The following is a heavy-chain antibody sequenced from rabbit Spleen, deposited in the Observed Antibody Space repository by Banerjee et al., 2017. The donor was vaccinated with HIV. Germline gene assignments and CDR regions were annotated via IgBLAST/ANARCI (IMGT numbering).Heavy chain of an antibody. Sequence: LEESGGGLVKPGGTLTLTCTVSGFSFSSNWICWVRQAPGKGLEWIACIDSSDGDTDYANWPKGRFTISKASSTTVTLQMTSLTAADTATYFCVREAGYGGYGDANLWGQGTLVTVS. V-gene: IGHV1S45*01. CDR2: IDSSDGDT. D-gene: IGHD6-1*01. CDR1: GFSFSSNW. J-gene: IGHJ4*01. CDR3: VREAGYGGYGDANL.